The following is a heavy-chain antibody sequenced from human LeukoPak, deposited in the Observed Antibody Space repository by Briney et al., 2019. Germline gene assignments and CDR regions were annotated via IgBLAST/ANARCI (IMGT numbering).Heavy chain of an antibody. J-gene: IGHJ4*02. V-gene: IGHV1-2*06. D-gene: IGHD3-3*01. Sequence: ASVKVSCKASGYTFTGYYMHWVRQAPGQGLEWMRRINPNSGGTNYAQKFQGRVTMTRDPSISTAYMELSRLRSDDTAVYYCARAPGMEWLPDYWGQGTLVTVSS. CDR2: INPNSGGT. CDR3: ARAPGMEWLPDY. CDR1: GYTFTGYY.